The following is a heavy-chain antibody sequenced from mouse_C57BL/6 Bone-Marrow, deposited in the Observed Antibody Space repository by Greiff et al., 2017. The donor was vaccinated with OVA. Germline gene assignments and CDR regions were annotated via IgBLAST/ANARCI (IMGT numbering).Heavy chain of an antibody. D-gene: IGHD1-3*01. V-gene: IGHV1-69*01. CDR3: ARQYSRFAY. CDR1: GYTFTSYW. Sequence: QVQLQQPGAELVMPGASVKLSCKASGYTFTSYWMHWVKQRPGQGLEWIGEIDPSDSYTNYNHKFKGKSTLTVDKSSSTAYMQLSSLTSEDSAVYDRARQYSRFAYWGQGTRVTVSA. J-gene: IGHJ3*01. CDR2: IDPSDSYT.